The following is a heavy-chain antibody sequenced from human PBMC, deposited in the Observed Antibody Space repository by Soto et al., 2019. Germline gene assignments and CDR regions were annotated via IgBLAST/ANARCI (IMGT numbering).Heavy chain of an antibody. V-gene: IGHV2-5*02. Sequence: QSGPTLVNPTQTLTLTCTFSGFSLSTSGVGVGWIRQPPGKALEWLALIYWDDDNRYSPSLQSRLTITKDTSKNQVVLTMTNMDPVDTATYYCAVLLEFRSSSFFDYWGQGTLVTVSS. CDR2: IYWDDDN. J-gene: IGHJ4*02. D-gene: IGHD6-6*01. CDR3: AVLLEFRSSSFFDY. CDR1: GFSLSTSGVG.